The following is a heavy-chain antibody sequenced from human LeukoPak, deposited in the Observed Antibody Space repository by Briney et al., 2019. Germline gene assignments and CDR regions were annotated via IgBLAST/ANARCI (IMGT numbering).Heavy chain of an antibody. Sequence: SVKVSCKASGYTFTGYYMHWVRQAPGQGLEWMGRIIPILGIANYAQKFQGRVTITADKSTSTAYMELSSLRSEDTAVYYCARDPTKYYYDSSGYYYVDWGQGTLVTVSS. V-gene: IGHV1-69*04. CDR3: ARDPTKYYYDSSGYYYVD. D-gene: IGHD3-22*01. CDR1: GYTFTGYY. J-gene: IGHJ4*02. CDR2: IIPILGIA.